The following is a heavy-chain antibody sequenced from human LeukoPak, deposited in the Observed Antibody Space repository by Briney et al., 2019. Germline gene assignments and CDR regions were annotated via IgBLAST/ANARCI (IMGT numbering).Heavy chain of an antibody. CDR2: IYPGDSDT. Sequence: GEPLKISCKGSGYSFTSYWIGWVRQMPGKGLEWMGIIYPGDSDTRYSPSFQGQVTISADKSISTAYLQWSSLKASDTAMYYCARSHTGVVVPALDAFDIWGQGTMVSVSS. CDR1: GYSFTSYW. V-gene: IGHV5-51*01. CDR3: ARSHTGVVVPALDAFDI. J-gene: IGHJ3*02. D-gene: IGHD2-2*01.